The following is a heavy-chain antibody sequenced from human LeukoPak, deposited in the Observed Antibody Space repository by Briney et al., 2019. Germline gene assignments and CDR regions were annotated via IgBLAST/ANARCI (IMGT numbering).Heavy chain of an antibody. D-gene: IGHD2-15*01. CDR1: GGSFSGYS. V-gene: IGHV4-34*01. CDR2: INHSGGT. CDR3: AREDAYYYYYMDV. J-gene: IGHJ6*03. Sequence: SETLSLTCAVYGGSFSGYSWNWIRQPPVKGLEWIGEINHSGGTNYNPSLKSRVTISVDTSKKQFSLKLSSVTAADTAVYYCAREDAYYYYYMDVWGKGTTVTVSS.